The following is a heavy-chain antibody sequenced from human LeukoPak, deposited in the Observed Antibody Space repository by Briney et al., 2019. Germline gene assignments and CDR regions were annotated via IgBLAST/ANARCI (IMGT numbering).Heavy chain of an antibody. CDR3: ARLKADQLSHFDI. CDR1: GYTFTSYY. V-gene: IGHV1-46*01. D-gene: IGHD2/OR15-2a*01. CDR2: INPGGGST. Sequence: ASVKVSCKASGYTFTSYYMHWVRQAPGQGLEWMGIINPGGGSTSYARKFQGRVTMTRDMSTSTVYMELSSLRSEDTAVYYCARLKADQLSHFDIWGQGTMVTVSS. J-gene: IGHJ3*02.